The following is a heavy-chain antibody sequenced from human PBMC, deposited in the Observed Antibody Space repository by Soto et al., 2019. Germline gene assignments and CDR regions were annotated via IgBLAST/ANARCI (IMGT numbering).Heavy chain of an antibody. CDR2: IWHDGSEI. D-gene: IGHD5-18*01. Sequence: HPGGSLRLSCVVPGSIFIGYGMHWVRQAPGKGLEWVAVIWHDGSEIYYADSVKGRFTISRDNSKNTLYLQMNSLRAEDTAVYYCARRGYSYGYWNFHYWGQGTLVTVSS. J-gene: IGHJ4*02. CDR3: ARRGYSYGYWNFHY. V-gene: IGHV3-33*01. CDR1: GSIFIGYG.